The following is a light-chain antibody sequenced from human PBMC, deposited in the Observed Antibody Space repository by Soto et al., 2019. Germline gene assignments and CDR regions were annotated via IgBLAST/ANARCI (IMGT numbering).Light chain of an antibody. J-gene: IGKJ1*01. Sequence: DIQMTQSPSSLSASVGDRVTITCRASQSISSYLNLYQQKPWKAPKLLIYAASSLQSGVPSRFSGSGSGTDFTLTISSLQPEYFATYYCPQSYSTPRTFGQGTKVEIK. CDR3: PQSYSTPRT. V-gene: IGKV1-39*01. CDR2: AAS. CDR1: QSISSY.